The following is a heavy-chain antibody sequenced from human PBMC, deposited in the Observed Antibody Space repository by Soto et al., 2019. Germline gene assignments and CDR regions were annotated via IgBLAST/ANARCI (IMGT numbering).Heavy chain of an antibody. CDR2: IYYSGDT. D-gene: IGHD6-13*01. Sequence: QLQLQESGPGLVKPSETLSLTCTVSGGSIRSSNYYWAWVRQPPGKGLEWIANIYYSGDTYFHPSLRNRLTVSVDTSKNQFSLKLCSLTAADTAMYYCASLQVPGNFDYWGQGTLVTVSS. J-gene: IGHJ4*02. CDR1: GGSIRSSNYY. CDR3: ASLQVPGNFDY. V-gene: IGHV4-39*01.